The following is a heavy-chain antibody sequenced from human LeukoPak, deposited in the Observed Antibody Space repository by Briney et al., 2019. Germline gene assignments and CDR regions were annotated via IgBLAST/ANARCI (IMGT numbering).Heavy chain of an antibody. CDR2: ISYDGSNK. CDR1: GFTFSSYA. CDR3: ARDSSGFWFSFDY. D-gene: IGHD3-22*01. V-gene: IGHV3-30-3*01. J-gene: IGHJ4*02. Sequence: GRSLRLSCAASGFTFSSYAMHWVRQAPGKGLEWVAVISYDGSNKYYADSVKGRFTISRDNSKNTLYLQMNSLRAEDTAVYYCARDSSGFWFSFDYWGQGTWSPSPQ.